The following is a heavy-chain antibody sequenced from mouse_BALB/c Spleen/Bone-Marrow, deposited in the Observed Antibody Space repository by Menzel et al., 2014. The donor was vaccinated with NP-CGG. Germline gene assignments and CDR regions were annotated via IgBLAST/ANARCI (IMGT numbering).Heavy chain of an antibody. V-gene: IGHV3-5*02. Sequence: EVQLQESGPGLVKPSQTVSLTCTVTGISITTGNYRWSWLRQFPGNKLEWIGYIYYSGTITYNPFLTNLTTITRDTSXNQFFLEMNSLTTEDTATYYCAQDGNYDCYFDYWGQGTTLTVSS. CDR1: GISITTGNYR. CDR3: AQDGNYDCYFDY. CDR2: IYYSGTI. J-gene: IGHJ2*01. D-gene: IGHD2-1*01.